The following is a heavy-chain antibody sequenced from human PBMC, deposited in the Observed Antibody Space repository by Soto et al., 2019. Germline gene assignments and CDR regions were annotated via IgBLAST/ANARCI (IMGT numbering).Heavy chain of an antibody. CDR1: GGSFSGYY. J-gene: IGHJ3*02. CDR2: INHSGST. D-gene: IGHD3-10*01. CDR3: ARGGVAFDI. Sequence: SETLSLTCAVYGGSFSGYYWSWIRQPPGKGLEWIGEINHSGSTNYNPSLKSRITISVDTSKNQFSLKLSSVTAADTAVYYCARGGVAFDIWGQGTMVTVSS. V-gene: IGHV4-34*01.